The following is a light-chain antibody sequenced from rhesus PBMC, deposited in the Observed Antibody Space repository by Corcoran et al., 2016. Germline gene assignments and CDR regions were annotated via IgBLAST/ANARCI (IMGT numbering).Light chain of an antibody. CDR2: GAS. CDR1: QGISSY. J-gene: IGKJ1*01. CDR3: RQQNTYPWT. Sequence: DIQMTQSPSSLSASVGDTVTITCRARQGISSYLNWFGQKPGKAPKLRLCGASSLSSRVPSMCSGSGSGTEFTFTITSLQPEEVAADDWRQQNTYPWTVGQGTKVEIK. V-gene: IGKV1-28*01.